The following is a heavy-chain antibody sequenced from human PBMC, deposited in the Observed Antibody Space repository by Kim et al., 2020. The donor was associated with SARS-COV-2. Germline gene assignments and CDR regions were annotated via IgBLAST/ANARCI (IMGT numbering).Heavy chain of an antibody. D-gene: IGHD5-12*01. Sequence: PSLQGQVTIAADKSISTAYLQWSSLKASDTAMYYCASSHDSGYEYYFDYWGQGTLVTVSS. CDR3: ASSHDSGYEYYFDY. V-gene: IGHV5-51*01. J-gene: IGHJ4*02.